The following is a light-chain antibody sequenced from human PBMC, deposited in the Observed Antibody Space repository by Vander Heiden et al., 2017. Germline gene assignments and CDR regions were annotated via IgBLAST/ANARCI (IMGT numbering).Light chain of an antibody. CDR1: QSISSY. CDR2: AAS. CDR3: QQRDSTPLT. J-gene: IGKJ4*01. V-gene: IGKV1-39*01. Sequence: DIHMTQSPSSLSASVGDRVTITCRASQSISSYLNWYQQKPGKAPKLLIYAASSLQSGVPSRFSGSGSGTDFTLTISSLQPEDFATYYCQQRDSTPLTFGGGTKVEIK.